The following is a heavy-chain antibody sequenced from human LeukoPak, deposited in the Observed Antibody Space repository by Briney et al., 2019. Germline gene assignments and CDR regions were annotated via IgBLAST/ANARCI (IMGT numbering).Heavy chain of an antibody. Sequence: PSQTLSLTCAVSGGSISSGGYSWSWIRQPPGKGLEWFGYIYHSGSTYYNPSLKSRVTISLDTSKNQFSLKLSSVIAADTAVYYCARVGDSSGYFHDYWGQGTLVTVSS. V-gene: IGHV4-30-2*01. CDR2: IYHSGST. CDR3: ARVGDSSGYFHDY. D-gene: IGHD3-22*01. J-gene: IGHJ4*02. CDR1: GGSISSGGYS.